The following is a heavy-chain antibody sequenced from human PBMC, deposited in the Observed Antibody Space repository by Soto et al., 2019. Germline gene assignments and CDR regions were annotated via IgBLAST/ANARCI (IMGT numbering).Heavy chain of an antibody. J-gene: IGHJ5*02. CDR1: GFTFRSYG. D-gene: IGHD3-10*01. V-gene: IGHV3-30*03. Sequence: GGSLRLSCAASGFTFRSYGMHWARQAPGKGLEWVAVISYDGNNKYYADSVKGRFTISRDNSKNTLYLQMNSLRVEDMGVYYCARAFGRTEPAWGQGTLVTVS. CDR2: ISYDGNNK. CDR3: ARAFGRTEPA.